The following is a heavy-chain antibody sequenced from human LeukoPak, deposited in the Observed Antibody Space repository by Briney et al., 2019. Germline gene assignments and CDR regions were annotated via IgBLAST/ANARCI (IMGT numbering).Heavy chain of an antibody. CDR2: INPNSGGT. V-gene: IGHV1-2*02. Sequence: ASVKVSCKASGYTFTGYYMHWVRQAPGQGLEWMVWINPNSGGTNYAQKFQGRVTMTRDTSISTAYMELSRLRSDDTAVYYCARYYYDSSGYYSEVDYWGQGTLVTVSS. CDR3: ARYYYDSSGYYSEVDY. D-gene: IGHD3-22*01. J-gene: IGHJ4*02. CDR1: GYTFTGYY.